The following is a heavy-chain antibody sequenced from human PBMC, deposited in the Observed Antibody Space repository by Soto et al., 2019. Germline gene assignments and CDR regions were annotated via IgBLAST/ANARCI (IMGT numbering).Heavy chain of an antibody. CDR2: IYWNDDN. D-gene: IGHD3-10*01. CDR3: AHRRRAAFVFDP. Sequence: SGPTLVNPTQTVTLTCTFSGFLLSTSGVGVGWIRQPPGKALEWLALIYWNDDNRYSPSPKSRLTITKDTTKNQVVLTMTNMDPVGIASYYCAHRRRAAFVFDPRGPGTLVTLSS. CDR1: GFLLSTSGVG. V-gene: IGHV2-5*01. J-gene: IGHJ5*02.